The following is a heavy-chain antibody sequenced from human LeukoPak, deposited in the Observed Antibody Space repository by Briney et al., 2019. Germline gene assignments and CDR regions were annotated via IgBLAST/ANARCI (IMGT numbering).Heavy chain of an antibody. J-gene: IGHJ6*02. CDR3: ATDLSGAVPAANYYYYGMDV. V-gene: IGHV1-24*01. Sequence: EASVKVSCKVSGYTLTELSMHWVRQAPGKGLEWMGGFDPEDGETIYAQKFQGRVTMTEDTSTDTAYMELSSLRSEDTAVYYCATDLSGAVPAANYYYYGMDVWGQGTTVTVSS. CDR1: GYTLTELS. CDR2: FDPEDGET. D-gene: IGHD2-2*01.